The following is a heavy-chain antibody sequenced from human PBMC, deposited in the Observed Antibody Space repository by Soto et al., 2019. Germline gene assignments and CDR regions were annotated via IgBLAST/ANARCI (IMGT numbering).Heavy chain of an antibody. CDR2: INSDVSTT. Sequence: EVQLVESGGGLVQPGGSLRLSCAASGFTFSTYWMHWVRQAPGKGLVWVSRINSDVSTTNYADSVKGRFTISRDNAKNTLYLQMNRRRAEDTAVYYRARDACYGMGVWGQGTTVTVSS. CDR1: GFTFSTYW. CDR3: ARDACYGMGV. J-gene: IGHJ6*02. V-gene: IGHV3-74*01.